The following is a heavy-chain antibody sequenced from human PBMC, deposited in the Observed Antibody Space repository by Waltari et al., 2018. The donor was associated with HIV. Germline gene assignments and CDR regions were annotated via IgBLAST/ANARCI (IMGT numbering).Heavy chain of an antibody. V-gene: IGHV3-48*03. CDR2: ISSSGTTT. CDR1: GFTFKNYE. D-gene: IGHD3-10*01. CDR3: ARDIYQGSGNYWDY. J-gene: IGHJ4*02. Sequence: EVQLVQSGGGLVQPGGSLRLSCAASGFTFKNYEMNWFRVRQAPGRGLEWVSYISSSGTTTYYADSVKGRFTISRDNANDSLYLQMNNLRAEDTGLYYCARDIYQGSGNYWDYWGQGALVTVSS.